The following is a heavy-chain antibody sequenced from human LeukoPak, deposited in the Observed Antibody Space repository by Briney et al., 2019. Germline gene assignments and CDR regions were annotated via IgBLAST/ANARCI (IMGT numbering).Heavy chain of an antibody. CDR1: GYTFTSYY. CDR2: INPSGGST. V-gene: IGHV1-46*01. Sequence: ASVKVSCKASGYTFTSYYMHWVRQAPGQGLEWMGIINPSGGSTSYAQKFQGRVTMTRDMSTSTVYMELSSLRSEDTAVYYCARPQTRVSFFYYDSNDPLDAFDIWGQGTLVTVSS. CDR3: ARPQTRVSFFYYDSNDPLDAFDI. D-gene: IGHD3-22*01. J-gene: IGHJ3*02.